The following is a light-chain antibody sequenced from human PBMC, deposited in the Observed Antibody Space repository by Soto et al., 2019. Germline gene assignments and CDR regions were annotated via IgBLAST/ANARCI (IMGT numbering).Light chain of an antibody. CDR3: QQYDNIILS. V-gene: IGKV1-33*01. CDR1: QYIGNY. J-gene: IGKJ4*01. CDR2: GAS. Sequence: IRLTQSPTSLSASVGDRVTITCQASQYIGNYLNWYQQKPGEAPRLLISGASNLEPGVPSRFSGGGSGADFTFIISSLQPEDVATYSCQQYDNIILSFGGGTKVDTK.